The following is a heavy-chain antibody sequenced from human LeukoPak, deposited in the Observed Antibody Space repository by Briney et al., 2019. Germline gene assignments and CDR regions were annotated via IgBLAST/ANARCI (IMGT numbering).Heavy chain of an antibody. V-gene: IGHV4-59*01. J-gene: IGHJ5*02. CDR3: ARDLLGGYCSGGSCYSSGPIDP. D-gene: IGHD2-15*01. Sequence: SETLSLTCTVSGGSISSYYWSWIRQPPGKGLEWIGYIYYSGSTNYNPSLKSRVTISVDTSKNQFSLKLSPVTAADTAVYYCARDLLGGYCSGGSCYSSGPIDPWGQGTLVTVPS. CDR1: GGSISSYY. CDR2: IYYSGST.